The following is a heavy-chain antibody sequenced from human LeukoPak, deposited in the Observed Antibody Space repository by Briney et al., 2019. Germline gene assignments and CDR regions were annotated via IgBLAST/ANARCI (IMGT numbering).Heavy chain of an antibody. Sequence: GGSLRLSCAASEFTVSVNYMSWVRQAPGKGLEWVSFIYTGGGRYYADSVRGRFTISRDTSKNMVFLQMNSLRVEDTAVYYCARGIDYWGRGTLVTVSS. CDR3: ARGIDY. CDR2: IYTGGGR. J-gene: IGHJ4*02. CDR1: EFTVSVNY. V-gene: IGHV3-53*01.